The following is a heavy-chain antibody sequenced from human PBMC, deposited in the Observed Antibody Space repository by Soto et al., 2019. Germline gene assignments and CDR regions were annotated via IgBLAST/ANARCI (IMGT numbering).Heavy chain of an antibody. Sequence: QVQLQESGPGLVQPSQTLSLTCTVSGGSIISGDYYWTWIRQSPEKGPEWIGYIYSSGTTYYNPSLKSRVAMSVDTSRNQFSLDLESVTDADTALYYCARGHRFGESKHDYWGQGTLVTVSS. J-gene: IGHJ4*02. CDR1: GGSIISGDYY. D-gene: IGHD3-10*01. V-gene: IGHV4-30-4*01. CDR2: IYSSGTT. CDR3: ARGHRFGESKHDY.